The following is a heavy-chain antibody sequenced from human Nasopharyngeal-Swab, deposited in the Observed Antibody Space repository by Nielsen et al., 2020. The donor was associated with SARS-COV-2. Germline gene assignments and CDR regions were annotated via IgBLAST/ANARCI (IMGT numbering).Heavy chain of an antibody. CDR3: ARIAGTFAFVDY. V-gene: IGHV4-34*01. Sequence: GSLRLSCAVYGGSFSGYYWSWIRQPPGKGLEWIGEINHSGRTNYNPSLKSRVTTSVDTSKNQFSLKLSSVTAAETAVYYCARIAGTFAFVDYWGQGTLVTVSS. CDR1: GGSFSGYY. J-gene: IGHJ4*02. D-gene: IGHD6-13*01. CDR2: INHSGRT.